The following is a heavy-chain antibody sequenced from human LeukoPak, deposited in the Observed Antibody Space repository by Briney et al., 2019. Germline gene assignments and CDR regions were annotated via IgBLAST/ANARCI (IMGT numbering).Heavy chain of an antibody. V-gene: IGHV1-69*04. D-gene: IGHD2-2*01. CDR1: GDTFSNYA. CDR3: ARGGGYCSSTNCYAHALDY. CDR2: VIPLLGRP. J-gene: IGHJ4*02. Sequence: SVKVSCKASGDTFSNYAISWVRQAPGQGLEWMGRVIPLLGRPNYAQKFQGRVTITADKSTSTAYMDLSSLTSEDTAVYYCARGGGYCSSTNCYAHALDYWGQGTLVTVSS.